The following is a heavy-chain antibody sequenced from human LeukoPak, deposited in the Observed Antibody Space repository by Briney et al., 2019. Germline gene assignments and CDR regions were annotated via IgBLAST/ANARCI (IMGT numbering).Heavy chain of an antibody. D-gene: IGHD4-17*01. J-gene: IGHJ5*02. Sequence: SETLSLTCTVSGGSISSSSYYWGWIRQPPGKGLEWIGSIYYSGSTYYNPSLKSRVTISVDTSKNQFSLKLSSVTAADTAVYYCARHWPRVTRFIGWFDPWGQGTLVTVSS. V-gene: IGHV4-39*01. CDR1: GGSISSSSYY. CDR3: ARHWPRVTRFIGWFDP. CDR2: IYYSGST.